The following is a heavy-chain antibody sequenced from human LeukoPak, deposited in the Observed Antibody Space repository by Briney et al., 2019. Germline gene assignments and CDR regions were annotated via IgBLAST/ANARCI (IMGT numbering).Heavy chain of an antibody. CDR2: ITGGAHKT. Sequence: GGSLSLSCAASGFPFDDYAVHCARHPRGMGLECVSLITGGAHKTYYAASVKGRFTISRDNSKTSLYLQMNSLRPEDTALYYCAKADGSGNYYFYYLDIWGKGTTVTVSS. V-gene: IGHV3-43*02. J-gene: IGHJ6*03. CDR1: GFPFDDYA. CDR3: AKADGSGNYYFYYLDI. D-gene: IGHD3-10*01.